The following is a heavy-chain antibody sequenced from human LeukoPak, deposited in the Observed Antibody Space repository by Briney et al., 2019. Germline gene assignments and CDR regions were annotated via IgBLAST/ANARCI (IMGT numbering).Heavy chain of an antibody. D-gene: IGHD2-8*01. Sequence: GASVKVSCKASGYTFTGYYMHWVRQAPGQGLEWMGRINPNSGGTNYAQKFQGRVTMTRDTSISTAYMKLSRLRSDDTAVYYCATERIVLMVYAIINYFDYWGQGTLVTVSS. CDR1: GYTFTGYY. V-gene: IGHV1-2*06. CDR3: ATERIVLMVYAIINYFDY. CDR2: INPNSGGT. J-gene: IGHJ4*02.